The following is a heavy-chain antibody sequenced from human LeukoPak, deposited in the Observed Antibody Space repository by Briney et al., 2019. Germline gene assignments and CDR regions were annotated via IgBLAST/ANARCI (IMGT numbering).Heavy chain of an antibody. D-gene: IGHD2-2*01. J-gene: IGHJ6*02. CDR3: ARDLVDVVVPAYGMDV. V-gene: IGHV3-53*01. CDR2: IYSGGST. CDR1: GFTVSSNY. Sequence: GGSLRLSCAASGFTVSSNYMSWVRQAPGKGLEWVSVIYSGGSTYYADSVKGRFTISRDNSKNTLYLQMSSLRAEDTAVYYCARDLVDVVVPAYGMDVWGQGTTVTVSS.